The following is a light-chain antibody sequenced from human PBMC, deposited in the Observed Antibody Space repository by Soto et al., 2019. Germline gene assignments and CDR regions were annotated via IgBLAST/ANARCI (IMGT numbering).Light chain of an antibody. V-gene: IGKV3-15*01. J-gene: IGKJ4*01. Sequence: EIGMTQSPATLSVSPGEIATLSCSASQIVSSNLAWYQQKPGQAPRLLIYGASTRATVIPARFSGSGSGTEFTLTISSLQPDDFATYYCQQYNSFGGGTKVDIK. CDR1: QIVSSN. CDR2: GAS. CDR3: QQYNS.